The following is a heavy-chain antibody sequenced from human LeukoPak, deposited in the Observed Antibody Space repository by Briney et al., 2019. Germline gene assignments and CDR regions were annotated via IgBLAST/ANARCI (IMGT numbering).Heavy chain of an antibody. CDR1: GGSISSYY. CDR2: IYDSGST. CDR3: ARGEVGATTPLDS. V-gene: IGHV4-59*12. D-gene: IGHD1-26*01. Sequence: PSETLSLTCTVSGGSISSYYWSWLRQPPGKGLEWIGCIYDSGSTKNNPSLKSRVTISVDTSKKQLSLKLSSVTAADTAVYYCARGEVGATTPLDSWGQGTLVTVSS. J-gene: IGHJ4*02.